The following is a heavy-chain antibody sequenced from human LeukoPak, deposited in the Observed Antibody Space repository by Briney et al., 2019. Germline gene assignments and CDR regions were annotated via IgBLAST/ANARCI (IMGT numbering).Heavy chain of an antibody. J-gene: IGHJ5*02. CDR1: GGTFSSYA. D-gene: IGHD3-22*01. CDR2: IIPIFGTA. Sequence: SVKVSCKASGGTFSSYAISWVRQAPGQGLEWMGGIIPIFGTANYAQKFQGRVTITTDESTSTASMELSSLRSEDTAVYYCAREGGTYYYDSSGRNNWFDPWGQGTLVTVSS. V-gene: IGHV1-69*05. CDR3: AREGGTYYYDSSGRNNWFDP.